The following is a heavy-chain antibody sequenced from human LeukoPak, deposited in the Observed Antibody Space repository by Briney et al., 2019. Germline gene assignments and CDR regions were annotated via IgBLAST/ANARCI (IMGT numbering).Heavy chain of an antibody. V-gene: IGHV3-11*01. D-gene: IGHD3-22*01. CDR1: GFTFSDYY. CDR3: ARRSSRSPPDY. J-gene: IGHJ4*02. Sequence: GGSLRLSCAASGFTFSDYYMSWIRQAPGKGLEWVSYISSSGSTIYYAHSVKGRFTISRDNAKNSLYLQMNSLRAEDTAVYYCARRSSRSPPDYWGQGTLVTVSS. CDR2: ISSSGSTI.